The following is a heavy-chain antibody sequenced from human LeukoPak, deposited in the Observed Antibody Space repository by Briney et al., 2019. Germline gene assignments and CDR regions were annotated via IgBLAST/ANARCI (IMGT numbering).Heavy chain of an antibody. CDR3: ARHLPTGGYIWFDP. CDR2: IYPGDSDT. Sequence: GESLKISCQGSGYSFTSYWIAWVRQMPGKGLEWLGIIYPGDSDTRYSPPFQGQVTISADKSISTAYLQWSSLKASDTAMYYCARHLPTGGYIWFDPWGQGTLVTVSS. CDR1: GYSFTSYW. J-gene: IGHJ5*02. D-gene: IGHD1-1*01. V-gene: IGHV5-51*01.